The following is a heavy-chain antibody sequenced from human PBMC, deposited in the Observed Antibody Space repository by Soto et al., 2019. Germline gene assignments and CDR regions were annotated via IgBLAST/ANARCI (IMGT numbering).Heavy chain of an antibody. V-gene: IGHV3-23*01. D-gene: IGHD1-20*01. CDR2: INKDGGTT. J-gene: IGHJ6*02. CDR3: AKELHWYGMDV. Sequence: EVQLLESGGGLVQPGESLRLSCAASGFTFSDYFMNWVRQAPGKGLEWVSGINKDGGTTQNADFVRGRFTISRDNSRNPLSLPMNRVRAEDTALYYCAKELHWYGMDVGGQGTTVTVS. CDR1: GFTFSDYF.